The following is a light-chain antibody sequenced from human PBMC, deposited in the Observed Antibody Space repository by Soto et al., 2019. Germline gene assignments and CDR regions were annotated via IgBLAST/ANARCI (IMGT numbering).Light chain of an antibody. CDR3: SSFTARNTRV. J-gene: IGLJ3*02. V-gene: IGLV2-14*01. CDR2: DVS. CDR1: SSDVGHFNY. Sequence: QSALTQSASVSGSPGQSITISCTGTSSDVGHFNYVSWFQQRPGKAPKLIIYDVSNRPSGVSNRFSGSKSGNTASLTISGLQTEDEYDYYCSSFTARNTRVFGGGTKLTVL.